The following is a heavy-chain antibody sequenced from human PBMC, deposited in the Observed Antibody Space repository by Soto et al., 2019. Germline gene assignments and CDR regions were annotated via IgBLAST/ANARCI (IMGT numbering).Heavy chain of an antibody. D-gene: IGHD6-19*01. J-gene: IGHJ6*02. CDR1: GVTFSSFG. Sequence: QVQLVESGGGVVQPGRSQRLSCAASGVTFSSFGMHWVRQAPGKGLEWVAVISYDGSKTYYADSVKGRFTISRDNSKNTLYVQMNSLRADDTAVYYCAKGVYSSDYYGMDVWGQGTTVTVSS. CDR3: AKGVYSSDYYGMDV. V-gene: IGHV3-30*18. CDR2: ISYDGSKT.